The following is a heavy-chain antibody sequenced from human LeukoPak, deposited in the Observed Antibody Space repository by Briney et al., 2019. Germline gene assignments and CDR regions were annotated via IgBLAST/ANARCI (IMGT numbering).Heavy chain of an antibody. CDR3: ARGSGGYYPEY. D-gene: IGHD3-10*01. CDR2: TYTGGNS. Sequence: GGSLRLSCEASGFTVSSTHMVWVRQAPGKGLEWVSVTYTGGNSYYAGSMQGRFIISRDISKNTLYLQMSSLRAEDTAVYYCARGSGGYYPEYWGQGTLVTVSS. CDR1: GFTVSSTH. V-gene: IGHV3-53*01. J-gene: IGHJ4*02.